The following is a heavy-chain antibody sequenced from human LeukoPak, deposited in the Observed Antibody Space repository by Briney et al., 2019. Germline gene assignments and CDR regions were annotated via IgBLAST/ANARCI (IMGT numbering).Heavy chain of an antibody. CDR3: ARDPPRAAWVFDY. D-gene: IGHD6-25*01. V-gene: IGHV3-23*01. CDR1: GFTFSNYA. Sequence: PGGSLRLSCAASGFTFSNYAMSWVRQAPGKALEWVSAITSGGGTTYYAGSVKGRFTISRDNSKNTLYLQMNSLRAEDTVVYYCARDPPRAAWVFDYWGQGTLVSVSS. J-gene: IGHJ4*02. CDR2: ITSGGGTT.